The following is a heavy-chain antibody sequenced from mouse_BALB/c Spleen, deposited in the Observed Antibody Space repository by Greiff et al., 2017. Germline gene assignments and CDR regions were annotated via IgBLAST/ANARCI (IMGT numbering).Heavy chain of an antibody. CDR3: ARDYYYGRGAAWFAY. CDR1: GFTFTDYY. J-gene: IGHJ3*01. D-gene: IGHD1-1*01. CDR2: IRNKANGYTT. V-gene: IGHV7-3*02. Sequence: EVKVVESGGGLVQPGGSLRLSCATSGFTFTDYYMSWVRQPPGKALEWLGFIRNKANGYTTEYSASVKGRFTISRDNSQSILYLQMNTLRAEDSATYYCARDYYYGRGAAWFAYWGQGTLVTVSA.